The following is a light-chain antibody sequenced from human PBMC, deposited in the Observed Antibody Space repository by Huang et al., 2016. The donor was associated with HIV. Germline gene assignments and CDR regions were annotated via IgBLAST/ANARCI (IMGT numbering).Light chain of an antibody. Sequence: DIQMTQSPSSLSASVGDRVTITCRASQSISNYLNWYQQKPGKAPKPLIYAASTLQSGVSSRFSGSGSGTDFTLTISSLQPEDFATYYCQQSYSAPGYTFAQGTVLEIK. J-gene: IGKJ2*01. CDR3: QQSYSAPGYT. CDR1: QSISNY. CDR2: AAS. V-gene: IGKV1-39*01.